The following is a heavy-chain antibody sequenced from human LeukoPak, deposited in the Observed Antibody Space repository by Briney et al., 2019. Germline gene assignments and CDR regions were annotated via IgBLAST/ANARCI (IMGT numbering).Heavy chain of an antibody. V-gene: IGHV3-66*01. Sequence: PGGSLRLSCAASGFTFSSNYMSWVRQAPGKGLGWVSVIYSGGSTYYADSVKGRFTISRDNSKNTLYLQMNSLRAEDTAVYYCARDYCSGGSCYYAFDIWGQGTMVTVSS. CDR2: IYSGGST. CDR1: GFTFSSNY. J-gene: IGHJ3*02. D-gene: IGHD2-15*01. CDR3: ARDYCSGGSCYYAFDI.